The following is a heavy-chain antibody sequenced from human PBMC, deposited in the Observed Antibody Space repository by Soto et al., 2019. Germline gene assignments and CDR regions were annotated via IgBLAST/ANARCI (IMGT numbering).Heavy chain of an antibody. CDR3: ARGRDRISY. J-gene: IGHJ4*02. D-gene: IGHD2-15*01. Sequence: SLTCAVYGGSFSGYYWSWIRQPPGKGLEWIGEINHSGSTNYNPSLKSRVTISVDTSKNQFSLKLSSVTAADTAVYYCARGRDRISYWGQGTLVTVSS. V-gene: IGHV4-34*01. CDR2: INHSGST. CDR1: GGSFSGYY.